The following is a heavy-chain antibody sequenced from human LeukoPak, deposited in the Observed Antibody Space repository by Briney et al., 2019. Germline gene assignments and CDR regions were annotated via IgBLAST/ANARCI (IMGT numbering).Heavy chain of an antibody. D-gene: IGHD3-3*01. CDR1: GYTFTSYG. V-gene: IGHV1-18*01. CDR3: ARAGNFWSGYSLIDY. Sequence: GASVKVSCKASGYTFTSYGISWVRQAPGQGLEWMGWISAYNGNTNYAQKLQGRVTVTKDTSTSTGYMELRSLRSDDTAVYYCARAGNFWSGYSLIDYWGQGTLVTVAS. CDR2: ISAYNGNT. J-gene: IGHJ4*02.